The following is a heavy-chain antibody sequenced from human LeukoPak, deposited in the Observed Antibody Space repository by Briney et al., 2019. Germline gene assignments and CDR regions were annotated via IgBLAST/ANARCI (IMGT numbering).Heavy chain of an antibody. CDR1: GGSFSGYY. V-gene: IGHV4-34*01. CDR2: INHSGST. J-gene: IGHJ4*02. D-gene: IGHD3-9*01. Sequence: KPSETLSLTCAVYGGSFSGYYWSWIRQPPGKGLEWIGEINHSGSTNYNPSLKSRVTISVDTSKNQFSLKLSSVTAADTAVYYCARSRPYYDILTGYYPSNFDYWGQGTLVTVSS. CDR3: ARSRPYYDILTGYYPSNFDY.